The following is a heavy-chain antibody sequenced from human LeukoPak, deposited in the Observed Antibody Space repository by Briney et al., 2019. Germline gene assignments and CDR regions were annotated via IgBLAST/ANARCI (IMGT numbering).Heavy chain of an antibody. J-gene: IGHJ3*02. V-gene: IGHV4-31*03. D-gene: IGHD3-10*01. CDR2: IYYSGST. CDR1: GGSISSGGHY. CDR3: ARAKGSGTLISRGAFDI. Sequence: SETLSLTCTVSGGSISSGGHYWSWIRQHPGKGLEWIGYIYYSGSTYYNPSLKSRVTISVDTSKNQFSLKLSSVTAADTAVYYCARAKGSGTLISRGAFDIWGQGTMVTVSS.